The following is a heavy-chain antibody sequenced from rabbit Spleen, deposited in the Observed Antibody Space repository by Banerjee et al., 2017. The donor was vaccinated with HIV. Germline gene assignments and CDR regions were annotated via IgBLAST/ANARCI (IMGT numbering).Heavy chain of an antibody. CDR1: GFSFSSKLY. J-gene: IGHJ4*01. Sequence: QSLEESGGGLVKPGGTLTLTCTASGFSFSSKLYMCWVRQPPGKGLEWVACAYAGSSGSTYSATWANGRFTISSHNAQNTLYLQLNSLTAADTATYFCVREAGYGGYGDGNLWGQGTLVTVS. CDR3: VREAGYGGYGDGNL. V-gene: IGHV1S40*01. CDR2: AYAGSSGST. D-gene: IGHD6-1*01.